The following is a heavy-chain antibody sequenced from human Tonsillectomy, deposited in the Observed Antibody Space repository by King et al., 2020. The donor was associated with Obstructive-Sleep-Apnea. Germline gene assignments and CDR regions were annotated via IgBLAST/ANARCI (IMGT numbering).Heavy chain of an antibody. CDR1: GFTFSSYN. D-gene: IGHD2-15*01. Sequence: VQLVESGGGLVKPGGSLRLSCAASGFTFSSYNMNWVRQAPGKGLEWVSSISSSTSYIYYADSVKGRFTISRDNAKNSLYLQMNSLRAEDTAVYYCAGGRGGGRRYYGMDVWGAGTTVTVSS. V-gene: IGHV3-21*01. CDR3: AGGRGGGRRYYGMDV. J-gene: IGHJ6*04. CDR2: ISSSTSYI.